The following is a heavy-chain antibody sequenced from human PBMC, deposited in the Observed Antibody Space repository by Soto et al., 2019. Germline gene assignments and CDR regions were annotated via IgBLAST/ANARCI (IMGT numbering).Heavy chain of an antibody. V-gene: IGHV4-31*03. J-gene: IGHJ4*02. CDR3: ARDRPHYGSGSYTVESLDY. D-gene: IGHD3-10*01. Sequence: QVQLQESGPGLVKPSQTLSLTCTVSGGSISSGGYYWSWIRQHPGKGLEWIGYIYYSGSTYYNPSRKSRVTISVHTSKNQLPLKLSSVTAADTAVYYCARDRPHYGSGSYTVESLDYWGQGTLVTVSS. CDR2: IYYSGST. CDR1: GGSISSGGYY.